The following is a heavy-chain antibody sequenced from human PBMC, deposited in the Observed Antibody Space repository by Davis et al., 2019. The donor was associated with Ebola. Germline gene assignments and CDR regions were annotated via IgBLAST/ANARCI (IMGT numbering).Heavy chain of an antibody. Sequence: AASVKVSCKASGYTFTGYYMHWVRQAPGQGPEWVGRINPNSGGTNYAQKFRGRVTLTRDTSTNTAYMELTRLRSDDTAVYYCAKSGLSFGVVKYHYGMDVWGKGTTVTVSS. V-gene: IGHV1-2*06. J-gene: IGHJ6*04. D-gene: IGHD3-3*01. CDR3: AKSGLSFGVVKYHYGMDV. CDR2: INPNSGGT. CDR1: GYTFTGYY.